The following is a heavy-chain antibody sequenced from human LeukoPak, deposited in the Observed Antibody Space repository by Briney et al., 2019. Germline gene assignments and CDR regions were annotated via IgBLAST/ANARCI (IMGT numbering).Heavy chain of an antibody. J-gene: IGHJ6*03. CDR1: GYSISSGYY. V-gene: IGHV4-38-2*02. Sequence: SETLSLTCTVSGYSISSGYYWGWIRQPPGKGLEWIGSIYHSGSTYYNPSLKSRVTISVGTSKNQFSLKLSSVTAADTAVYYCARLIRYMDVWGKGTTVTISS. CDR2: IYHSGST. D-gene: IGHD2-8*01. CDR3: ARLIRYMDV.